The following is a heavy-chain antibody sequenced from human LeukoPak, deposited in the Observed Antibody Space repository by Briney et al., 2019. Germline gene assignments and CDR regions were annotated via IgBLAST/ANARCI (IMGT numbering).Heavy chain of an antibody. Sequence: SETLSLTCTVSGGSISSGSHYWSWIRQPAGKGLEWIGRIYTSGRTNYNPSLKSRVTISVDTSKNQFSLKMSSVTAADTAVYYCARVGYSSSGNYYNDRGAFDYWGQGTLVTVSS. J-gene: IGHJ4*02. V-gene: IGHV4-61*02. CDR1: GGSISSGSHY. CDR3: ARVGYSSSGNYYNDRGAFDY. D-gene: IGHD3-10*01. CDR2: IYTSGRT.